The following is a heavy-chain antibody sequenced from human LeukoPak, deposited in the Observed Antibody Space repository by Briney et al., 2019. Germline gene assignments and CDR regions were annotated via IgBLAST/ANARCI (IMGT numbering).Heavy chain of an antibody. Sequence: GRSLRLSCAASGFTFSSYGMHWVRQAPGKGLEWVAVISYDGSNKYYADSVKGRFTISRDNSKNTLYLQMNSLRAEDTAVYYCAKDLRQWLVLGNYYYGVDVWGKGTTVTVSS. CDR1: GFTFSSYG. J-gene: IGHJ6*04. CDR2: ISYDGSNK. CDR3: AKDLRQWLVLGNYYYGVDV. V-gene: IGHV3-30*18. D-gene: IGHD6-19*01.